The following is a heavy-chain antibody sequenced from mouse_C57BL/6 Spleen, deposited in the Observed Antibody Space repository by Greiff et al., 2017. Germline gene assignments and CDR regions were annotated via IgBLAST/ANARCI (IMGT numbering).Heavy chain of an antibody. V-gene: IGHV1-64*01. Sequence: QVQLQQSGAELVKPGASVKLSCKASGYTFTSYCMHWVKQRPGQGLEWIGMIHPNSGSTNYNEKFKSKATLTVDKSSSTVYMQLSSLTSEDSAVYYCARGDYGSCSAWYAYWGQGTLVTVSA. D-gene: IGHD1-1*01. CDR2: IHPNSGST. CDR3: ARGDYGSCSAWYAY. CDR1: GYTFTSYC. J-gene: IGHJ3*01.